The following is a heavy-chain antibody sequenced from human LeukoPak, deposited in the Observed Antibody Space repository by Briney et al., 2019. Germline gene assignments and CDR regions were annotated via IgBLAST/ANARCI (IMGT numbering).Heavy chain of an antibody. Sequence: ASVKVSCKASGGTFSSYAISWVRQAPGRGLEWMGGIIPIFGTANYAQKFQGRVTITADESMSTAYMELSSLRSEDTAVYYCAREYSSSSNVAFDIWGQGTMVTVSS. V-gene: IGHV1-69*13. CDR3: AREYSSSSNVAFDI. CDR1: GGTFSSYA. J-gene: IGHJ3*02. CDR2: IIPIFGTA. D-gene: IGHD6-6*01.